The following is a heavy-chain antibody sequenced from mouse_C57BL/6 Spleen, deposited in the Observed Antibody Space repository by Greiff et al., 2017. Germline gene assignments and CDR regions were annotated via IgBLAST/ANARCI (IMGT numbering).Heavy chain of an antibody. Sequence: VQLQQSGAELARPGASVKMSCKASGYTFTSYTMHWVKQRPGQGLEWIGYINPSSGYTKYNQKFKDKATLTAYKSSSTAYMQLSSLTSEDSAVYDCARGDYYGSSDNYSMDYWGQGTSLTVSS. D-gene: IGHD1-1*01. V-gene: IGHV1-4*01. CDR3: ARGDYYGSSDNYSMDY. CDR1: GYTFTSYT. J-gene: IGHJ4*01. CDR2: INPSSGYT.